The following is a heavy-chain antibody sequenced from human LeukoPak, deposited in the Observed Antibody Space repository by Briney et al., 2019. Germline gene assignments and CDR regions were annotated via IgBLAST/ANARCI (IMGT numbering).Heavy chain of an antibody. Sequence: GSLRLSCAASGFTVSSYYMNWVRQAPGKELEWVSVIYTGGGRYYADSVRGRFTISRDNSKNTLYLQMNRLRAEDTAVYYCAKAQGDYYYDSSGYYDWFDPWGQGTLVTVSS. CDR2: IYTGGGR. D-gene: IGHD3-22*01. CDR1: GFTVSSYY. V-gene: IGHV3-53*05. CDR3: AKAQGDYYYDSSGYYDWFDP. J-gene: IGHJ5*02.